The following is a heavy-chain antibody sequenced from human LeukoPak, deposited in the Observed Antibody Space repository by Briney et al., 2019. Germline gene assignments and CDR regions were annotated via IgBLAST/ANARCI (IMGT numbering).Heavy chain of an antibody. CDR3: ARGWAPRGQKSCFDY. CDR2: MYASGDF. J-gene: IGHJ4*02. CDR1: GGSIVIYY. D-gene: IGHD1-26*01. Sequence: SETLSLTCTVSGGSIVIYYCTWIRQSAGKGLEWLGRMYASGDFNYNPFLKSRVTMSVDTSKNQFSLNLNSVTAADTAVYYCARGWAPRGQKSCFDYWGRGTLVTVPS. V-gene: IGHV4-4*07.